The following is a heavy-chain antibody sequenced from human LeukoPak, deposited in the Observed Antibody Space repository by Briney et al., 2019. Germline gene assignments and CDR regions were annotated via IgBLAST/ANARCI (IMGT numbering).Heavy chain of an antibody. CDR3: ARDMTDWWFDP. Sequence: SETLSLTCTVSGGSVSSGGYYWSWIRQHPGKGLEWIGYIYYSGSTHYNPSLKSRVTISVDTSKNQFSLKLSSVTAADTAVYYCARDMTDWWFDPWGQGTLVTVSS. CDR1: GGSVSSGGYY. D-gene: IGHD3-9*01. J-gene: IGHJ5*02. V-gene: IGHV4-31*03. CDR2: IYYSGST.